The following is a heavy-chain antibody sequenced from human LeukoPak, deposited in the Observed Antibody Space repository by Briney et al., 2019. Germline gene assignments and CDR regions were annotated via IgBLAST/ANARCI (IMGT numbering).Heavy chain of an antibody. CDR3: ARDKGTSYLSSFDY. D-gene: IGHD6-6*01. CDR1: GGTFSSYA. V-gene: IGHV1-69*06. J-gene: IGHJ4*02. CDR2: IIPIFGTA. Sequence: GASVKVSCKASGGTFSSYAISWVRQAPGQGLEWMGGIIPIFGTANYAQKFQGRVTITADKSTSTAYMELSSLRSEDTAVYYCARDKGTSYLSSFDYWGQGTLVTVSS.